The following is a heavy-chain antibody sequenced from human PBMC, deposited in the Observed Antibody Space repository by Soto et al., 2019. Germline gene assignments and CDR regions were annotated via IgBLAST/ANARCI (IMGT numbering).Heavy chain of an antibody. CDR1: GFTFSSYA. CDR3: AKDEAVGVLSSSGWYLNWFDP. Sequence: PGGSLRLSCAASGFTFSSYAMSWVRQAPGKGLEWVSAISGSGGSTYYADSVKGRFTISRDNSKNTLYLQMNSLRAEDTAVYYCAKDEAVGVLSSSGWYLNWFDPWGQGTLVTVSS. CDR2: ISGSGGST. J-gene: IGHJ5*02. V-gene: IGHV3-23*01. D-gene: IGHD6-19*01.